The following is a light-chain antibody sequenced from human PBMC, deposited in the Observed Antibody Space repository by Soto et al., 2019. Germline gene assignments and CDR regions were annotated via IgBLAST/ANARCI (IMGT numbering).Light chain of an antibody. V-gene: IGLV1-44*01. J-gene: IGLJ2*01. CDR2: SNN. CDR1: SSNIGSNT. CDR3: AAWDDSLNVV. Sequence: QSVLTQPPSASGTPGQRGTICCSGSSSNIGSNTVNWYQQLPGTAPKLLIYSNNQRPSGGPDRLSGSKSGTSASLAISGHQSEDEADYYCAAWDDSLNVVFAG.